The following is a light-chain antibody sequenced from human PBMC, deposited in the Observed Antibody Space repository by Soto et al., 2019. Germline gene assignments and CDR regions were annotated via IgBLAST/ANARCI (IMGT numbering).Light chain of an antibody. J-gene: IGKJ4*01. Sequence: DIHMTQSPSSLAASVGDRVTITCQASQDINNYLNWYQQKPGKAPKLLIHDASNLETGVPSRFSGSGSGTDFSFTISRLQAEDIATYYCQQYDNRPLTFGGGTKVDIK. CDR3: QQYDNRPLT. CDR1: QDINNY. V-gene: IGKV1-33*01. CDR2: DAS.